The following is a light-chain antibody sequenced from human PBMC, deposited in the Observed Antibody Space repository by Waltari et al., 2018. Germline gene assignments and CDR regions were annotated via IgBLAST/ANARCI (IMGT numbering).Light chain of an antibody. CDR2: GTS. CDR1: TSKLGSQT. J-gene: IGLJ3*02. Sequence: QSVLTQPPSVSGAPGQRVTISCSGTTSKLGSQTLSWHKPVPGTAPKNLNYGTSRRPSGVPDRFSGSKSATSASLDINGLHSDDEAVYYCATWDDSLNTPVFGGGTKVTVL. CDR3: ATWDDSLNTPV. V-gene: IGLV1-44*01.